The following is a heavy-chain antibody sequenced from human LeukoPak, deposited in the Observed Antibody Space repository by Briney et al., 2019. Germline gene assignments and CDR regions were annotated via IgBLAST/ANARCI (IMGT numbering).Heavy chain of an antibody. J-gene: IGHJ4*02. Sequence: WGALRLSRSDSGFRFRFFALDLVRQSPGKGVQWVAVTSNHGNDGFYADSVKGRFTISRDNSKKTLYLQMDSLRPEDTGVYYCTRDRGAMNDFDYWGQGTLVTVSS. D-gene: IGHD2-2*01. V-gene: IGHV3-30*01. CDR1: GFRFRFFA. CDR2: TSNHGNDG. CDR3: TRDRGAMNDFDY.